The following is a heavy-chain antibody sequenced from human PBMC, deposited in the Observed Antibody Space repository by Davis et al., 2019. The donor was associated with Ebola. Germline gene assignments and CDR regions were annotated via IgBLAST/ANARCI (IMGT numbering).Heavy chain of an antibody. V-gene: IGHV1-69*04. J-gene: IGHJ4*02. CDR2: IIPILGIA. CDR3: AREGNRAFDY. Sequence: SVKVSCKASGNTISTYTIDWVRQAPGQGLEWMGRIIPILGIANYAQKFQGRVTITADKSTSTAYMELSSLRSEDTAVYYCAREGNRAFDYWGQGTLVTVSS. D-gene: IGHD2/OR15-2a*01. CDR1: GNTISTYT.